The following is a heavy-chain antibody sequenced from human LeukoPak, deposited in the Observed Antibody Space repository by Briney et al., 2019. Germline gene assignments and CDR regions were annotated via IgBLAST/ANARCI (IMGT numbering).Heavy chain of an antibody. Sequence: GRSLRLSCVASGFTFSSYGIHWVRQAPGKGLEWVSFIYSGGNTHYSDSVKGRFTISRDNSKNTLYLQMNSLRAEDTAVYYCARRAGEYSHPYDYWGQGTLVTVSS. V-gene: IGHV3-53*01. D-gene: IGHD4-17*01. CDR3: ARRAGEYSHPYDY. CDR1: GFTFSSYG. CDR2: IYSGGNT. J-gene: IGHJ4*02.